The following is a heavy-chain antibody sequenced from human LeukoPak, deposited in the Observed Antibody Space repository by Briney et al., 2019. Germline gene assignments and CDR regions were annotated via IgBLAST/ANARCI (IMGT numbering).Heavy chain of an antibody. J-gene: IGHJ5*02. Sequence: ASVKVSCKTSGYTFTDYYLHWGRQAPGEGLEWRGWINPHSGRTSSAQKFQGRVTMTRDTSIATVYMEASWLTSDDTAIHYCARADRLHGGPYLIGPWGQGTLVTVSS. D-gene: IGHD2-21*01. CDR1: GYTFTDYY. V-gene: IGHV1-2*02. CDR3: ARADRLHGGPYLIGP. CDR2: INPHSGRT.